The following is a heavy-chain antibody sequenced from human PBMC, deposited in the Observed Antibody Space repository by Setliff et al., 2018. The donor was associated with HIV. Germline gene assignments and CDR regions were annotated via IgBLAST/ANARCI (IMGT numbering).Heavy chain of an antibody. Sequence: TGGSLRLSCAASGFTFDDYAMHWVRQAPGKGLEWVSGISWNSGSIGYADSVKGRFTISRDNAKNSLYLQMNSLRSEDTALYYRAKSPNRYSPLDWFDPWGQGTLVTVSS. CDR1: GFTFDDYA. CDR2: ISWNSGSI. CDR3: AKSPNRYSPLDWFDP. J-gene: IGHJ5*02. V-gene: IGHV3-9*01. D-gene: IGHD5-18*01.